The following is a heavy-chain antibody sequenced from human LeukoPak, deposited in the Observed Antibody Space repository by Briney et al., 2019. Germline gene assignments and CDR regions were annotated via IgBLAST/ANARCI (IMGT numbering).Heavy chain of an antibody. Sequence: PGGSLRLSCAASGFIFSDYYMSWIRQAPGRGLEWLSYISGSGSTIYYADSVKGRFTISRDNAKNSLYLQINSLRAEDTAVYYCARDLANYGANSVCFDPWGQGTLVTVSS. CDR3: ARDLANYGANSVCFDP. J-gene: IGHJ5*02. CDR1: GFIFSDYY. V-gene: IGHV3-11*04. CDR2: ISGSGSTI. D-gene: IGHD4-23*01.